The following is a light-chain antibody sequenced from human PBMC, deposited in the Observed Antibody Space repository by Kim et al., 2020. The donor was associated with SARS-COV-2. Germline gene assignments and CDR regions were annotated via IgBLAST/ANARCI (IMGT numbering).Light chain of an antibody. V-gene: IGKV3D-15*01. Sequence: SPGEEVTPTCRASETVSNKLAWYQQKPGQAPSLLIYDASSRAAGIPARFRGSGSGTEFTLTITSLQSEDSAVYYCQQFKDWPPLTFGGGTKVDIK. CDR1: ETVSNK. CDR2: DAS. CDR3: QQFKDWPPLT. J-gene: IGKJ4*01.